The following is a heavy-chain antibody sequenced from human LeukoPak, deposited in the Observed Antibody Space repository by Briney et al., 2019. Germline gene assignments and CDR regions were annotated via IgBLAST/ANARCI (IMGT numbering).Heavy chain of an antibody. CDR2: IIPIFGTA. CDR3: ASSDYDYVWGSYRRIFDY. Sequence: ASVKVSCKASGYTFTSYYMHWVRQAPGQGLEWMGGIIPIFGTANYAQKFQGRVTITTDESTSTAYMELSSLRSEDTAVYYCASSDYDYVWGSYRRIFDYWGQGTLVTVSS. J-gene: IGHJ4*02. D-gene: IGHD3-16*02. V-gene: IGHV1-69*05. CDR1: GYTFTSYY.